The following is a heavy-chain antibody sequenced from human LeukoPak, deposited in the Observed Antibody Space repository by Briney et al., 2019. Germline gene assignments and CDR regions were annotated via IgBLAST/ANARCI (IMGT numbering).Heavy chain of an antibody. CDR2: IGTAGDT. J-gene: IGHJ4*02. CDR1: GFTFSSYD. Sequence: GGSLRLSCAASGFTFSSYDMHWVRQATGKCLEWVSAIGTAGDTYYPGSVKGRFTISRENAKNSLYLQMNSLRAGDTAVYYCARAVAGVVFDYWGQGTLVTVSS. V-gene: IGHV3-13*01. CDR3: ARAVAGVVFDY. D-gene: IGHD6-19*01.